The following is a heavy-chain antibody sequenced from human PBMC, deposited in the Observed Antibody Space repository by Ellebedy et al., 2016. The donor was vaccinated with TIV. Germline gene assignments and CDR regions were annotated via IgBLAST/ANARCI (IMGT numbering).Heavy chain of an antibody. D-gene: IGHD1-14*01. J-gene: IGHJ4*02. CDR2: IIPILGIA. V-gene: IGHV1-69*04. Sequence: SVKVSXXASGGTFSSYAISWVRQAPGQGLEWMGRIIPILGIANYAQKFQGRVTITADKSTSTAYMELSSLRSEDTAVYYCARDVSSEHHFDYWGQGTLVTVSS. CDR3: ARDVSSEHHFDY. CDR1: GGTFSSYA.